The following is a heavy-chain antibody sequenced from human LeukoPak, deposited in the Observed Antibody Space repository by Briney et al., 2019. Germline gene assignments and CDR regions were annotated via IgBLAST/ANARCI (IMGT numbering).Heavy chain of an antibody. Sequence: GASVKLSCRASRRTVSSYAISWVPQAPGQGLEWMRSIIPVFGIANYAQKLQGRVTITADKSTSTAYMELTSLRSEDTAVYSCASGGGYYYDSSGYWFDYWGQGTLVTVSS. D-gene: IGHD3-22*01. CDR1: RRTVSSYA. CDR3: ASGGGYYYDSSGYWFDY. J-gene: IGHJ5*01. CDR2: IIPVFGIA. V-gene: IGHV1-69*04.